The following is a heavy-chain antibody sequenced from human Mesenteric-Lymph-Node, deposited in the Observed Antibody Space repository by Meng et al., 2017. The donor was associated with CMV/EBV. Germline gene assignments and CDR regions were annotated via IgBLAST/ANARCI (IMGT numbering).Heavy chain of an antibody. CDR1: GFTFSSYW. D-gene: IGHD5-18*01. CDR3: ARGSWIQLWCWDY. CDR2: IKQDGSEK. V-gene: IGHV3-7*01. J-gene: IGHJ4*02. Sequence: GESLKISCAASGFTFSSYWMSWVRQAPGKGLEWVANIKQDGSEKYYVDSVKGRFTISRDNAKNSLYLQMNSLRAEDTAVYYCARGSWIQLWCWDYWGQGTLVTVSS.